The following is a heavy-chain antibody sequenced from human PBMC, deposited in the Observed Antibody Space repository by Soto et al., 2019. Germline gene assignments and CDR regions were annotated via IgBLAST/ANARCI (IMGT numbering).Heavy chain of an antibody. V-gene: IGHV5-10-1*01. CDR3: ARRIDHKIFGVVTSPYGMHV. D-gene: IGHD3-3*01. CDR2: IDPSDSYT. Sequence: GESLKISCKGSGYSFTSYWISWVRQMPGKGLEWMGRIDPSDSYTNYIPSFQGHVTISADKSISTAYLQWSSLKASATAMYYCARRIDHKIFGVVTSPYGMHVWGQGTPVTVYS. J-gene: IGHJ6*02. CDR1: GYSFTSYW.